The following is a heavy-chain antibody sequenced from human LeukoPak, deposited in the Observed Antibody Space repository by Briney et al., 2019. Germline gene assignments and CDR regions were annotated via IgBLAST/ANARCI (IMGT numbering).Heavy chain of an antibody. Sequence: PSETLSLTCAVYGGSFSGYYWSWIRQPPGKGLEWIGEINHSGSTNYNPSLKSRVTISVDTSKNQFSLKLSSVTAADTAVYYCARVSGTDYDFWSGYYTPGIYFDYWGQGTLVTVSS. D-gene: IGHD3-3*01. CDR3: ARVSGTDYDFWSGYYTPGIYFDY. J-gene: IGHJ4*02. CDR1: GGSFSGYY. V-gene: IGHV4-34*01. CDR2: INHSGST.